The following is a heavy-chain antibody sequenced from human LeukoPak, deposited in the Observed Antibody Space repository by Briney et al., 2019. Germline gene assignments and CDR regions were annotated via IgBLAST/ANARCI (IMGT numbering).Heavy chain of an antibody. J-gene: IGHJ4*02. CDR1: GGSISSGGYY. D-gene: IGHD6-19*01. CDR3: ARESTRIAVAGILPRPHIFDY. CDR2: IYHSGST. Sequence: SETLSLTCTVSGGSISSGGYYWSWIRQPPGKGLEWIGYIYHSGSTYYNPSLKSRVTISVDRSKNQFSLKLSSVTAADTAVYYCARESTRIAVAGILPRPHIFDYWGQGTLVTVSS. V-gene: IGHV4-30-2*01.